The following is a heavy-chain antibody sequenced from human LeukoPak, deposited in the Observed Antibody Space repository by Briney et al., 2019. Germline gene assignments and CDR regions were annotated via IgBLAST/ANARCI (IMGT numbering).Heavy chain of an antibody. CDR2: IYATDLT. Sequence: SETLSLTCTVSGRSIRSVYWNWIRQSAGKGLEWIERIYATDLTNYNPSLKSRVTLSVDMSKNELSLTLKSVTAADTAVYYCARGFGSGTSPIDLWGQGALVTVSS. CDR1: GRSIRSVY. J-gene: IGHJ5*02. V-gene: IGHV4-4*07. D-gene: IGHD3-10*01. CDR3: ARGFGSGTSPIDL.